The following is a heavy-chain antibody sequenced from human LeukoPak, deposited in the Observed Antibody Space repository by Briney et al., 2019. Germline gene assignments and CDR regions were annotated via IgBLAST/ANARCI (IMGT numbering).Heavy chain of an antibody. Sequence: GGSLRLSRTASGFTFGDYAMSWFRQAPGEGLEWVGFIRSKAHGGTTEYAASVKGRFTISRDDSKSIAYLQMDSLKTEDTAVYYCTRAGRYCSGGSCYSFYWGQGTLDTVSS. D-gene: IGHD2-15*01. CDR3: TRAGRYCSGGSCYSFY. V-gene: IGHV3-49*03. J-gene: IGHJ4*02. CDR2: IRSKAHGGTT. CDR1: GFTFGDYA.